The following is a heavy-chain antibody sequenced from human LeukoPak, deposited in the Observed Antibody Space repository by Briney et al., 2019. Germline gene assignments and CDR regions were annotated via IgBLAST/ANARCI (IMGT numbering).Heavy chain of an antibody. D-gene: IGHD1-26*01. CDR3: AGEITPVGGSPLIWFDP. CDR2: INPNSGAT. V-gene: IGHV1-2*02. J-gene: IGHJ5*02. CDR1: GYTFTGHY. Sequence: ASVKVSCKASGYTFTGHYMHWVRQAPGQGLEWMGWINPNSGATKSAQKFQGRVTMTRDTSITTAYMELSRLRSDDTAVYYCAGEITPVGGSPLIWFDPWGQGTLVTVSS.